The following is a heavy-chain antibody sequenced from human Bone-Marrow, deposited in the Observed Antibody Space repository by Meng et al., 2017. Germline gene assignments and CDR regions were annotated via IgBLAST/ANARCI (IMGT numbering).Heavy chain of an antibody. Sequence: QVQLQESGPGLVKPSQTRSLTCTVSGGSISSGGYYWSWIRQHPGKGLEWIGYIYYSGTTYYNPSLSSLVTISVDTSKNQFSLNLSSVTAADTAVYYCARDIRQGGNIWFDPWGQGTLVTVSS. CDR1: GGSISSGGYY. D-gene: IGHD3-16*01. CDR2: IYYSGTT. CDR3: ARDIRQGGNIWFDP. V-gene: IGHV4-31*01. J-gene: IGHJ5*02.